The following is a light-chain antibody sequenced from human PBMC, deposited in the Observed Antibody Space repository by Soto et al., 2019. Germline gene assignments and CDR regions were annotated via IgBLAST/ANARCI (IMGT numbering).Light chain of an antibody. CDR2: KAS. V-gene: IGKV1-5*03. Sequence: DIQMTQSPSTLSASVGDRVTITCRASQSVSSWLTWYQQKPGKAPKLLIYKASSLESGVPSRFSGSGSGTEFTLTIISLQPDDIATYYCQQYNTYRTFGQGTKVEIK. J-gene: IGKJ1*01. CDR1: QSVSSW. CDR3: QQYNTYRT.